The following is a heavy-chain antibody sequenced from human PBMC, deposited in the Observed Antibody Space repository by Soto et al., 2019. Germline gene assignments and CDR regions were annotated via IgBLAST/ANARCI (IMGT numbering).Heavy chain of an antibody. CDR1: GGTFSSYA. CDR2: IIPIFGTA. CDR3: AGHTYYYDSSGYYPPDY. J-gene: IGHJ4*02. V-gene: IGHV1-69*01. D-gene: IGHD3-22*01. Sequence: QVQRVQSGAEVKKPGSSVKVSCKASGGTFSSYAISWVRQAPGQGLEWMGGIIPIFGTANYAQKFQGRVTITADESTSTAYMELSSLRSEDTAVYYCAGHTYYYDSSGYYPPDYWGQGTLVTVSS.